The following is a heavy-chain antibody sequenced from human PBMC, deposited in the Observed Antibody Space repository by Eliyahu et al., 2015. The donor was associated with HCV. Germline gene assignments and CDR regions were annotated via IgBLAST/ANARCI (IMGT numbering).Heavy chain of an antibody. D-gene: IGHD4-11*01. CDR3: AKVYRLHVFDY. V-gene: IGHV3-23*04. Sequence: EVQLVESGGGLVQPGGSLXLSCAAXGXTFSSYAMXWVRQAPGKGLEWVSAISGSGGSTYYADSVKGRFTISRDNSKNTLYLQMNSLRAEDTAVYYCAKVYRLHVFDYWGQGTLVTVSS. J-gene: IGHJ4*02. CDR1: GXTFSSYA. CDR2: ISGSGGST.